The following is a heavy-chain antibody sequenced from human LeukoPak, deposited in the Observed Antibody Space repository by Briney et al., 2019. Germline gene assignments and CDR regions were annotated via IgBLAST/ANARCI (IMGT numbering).Heavy chain of an antibody. V-gene: IGHV3-23*01. CDR2: ISGSGGST. CDR3: AKGTEYYYDRSGYYLY. CDR1: GFTFSSYA. Sequence: GGSLRLSCAASGFTFSSYAMSWVRQAPGKGLEWVSAISGSGGSTYYADSVKGRFTISRDNSKNTLYLQMNSLRAEDTAVYYCAKGTEYYYDRSGYYLYWGQGTLVTVSS. D-gene: IGHD3-22*01. J-gene: IGHJ4*02.